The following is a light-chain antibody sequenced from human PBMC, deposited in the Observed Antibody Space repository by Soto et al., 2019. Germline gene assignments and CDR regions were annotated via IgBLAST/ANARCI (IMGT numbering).Light chain of an antibody. Sequence: IVMTQSPATLSVSPGEEVSLSCRASQSVGPNLAWYQQRPGQAPRLLIHWGSTRANGVPARFRGSGRGTDFTLTISNLQSEDLAVYYCQQYENWPPYSFGQGTRLEIK. CDR3: QQYENWPPYS. V-gene: IGKV3-15*01. CDR1: QSVGPN. J-gene: IGKJ2*03. CDR2: WGS.